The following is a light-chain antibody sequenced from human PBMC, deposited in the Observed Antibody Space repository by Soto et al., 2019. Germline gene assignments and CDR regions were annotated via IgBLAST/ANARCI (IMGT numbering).Light chain of an antibody. CDR3: SSYAGSNNFEV. CDR2: EVS. V-gene: IGLV2-8*01. CDR1: SSDVGGYNY. Sequence: QSALTQPPSASGSPGQSVTISCTGTSSDVGGYNYVSWYQQHPGKAPKLMIYEVSKRPSGVPDRFSGSKSGNTASLTVSGRQADDEADDYCSSYAGSNNFEVFGGGTKLTVL. J-gene: IGLJ2*01.